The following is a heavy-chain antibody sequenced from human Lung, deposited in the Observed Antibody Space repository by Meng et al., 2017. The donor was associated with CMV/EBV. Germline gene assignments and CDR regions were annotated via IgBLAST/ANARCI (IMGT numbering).Heavy chain of an antibody. J-gene: IGHJ4*02. D-gene: IGHD2-2*01. CDR1: GYSFTAYY. Sequence: ASXXVSXKASGYSFTAYYIHWVRQAPGQGLEWMGWISPNSGGTNYAQRFQGRVTLTRDTSISTVYMELRRLTADDTAVYFCARDFVVLPAATYFDYWGQGNXVTVSS. CDR2: ISPNSGGT. V-gene: IGHV1-2*02. CDR3: ARDFVVLPAATYFDY.